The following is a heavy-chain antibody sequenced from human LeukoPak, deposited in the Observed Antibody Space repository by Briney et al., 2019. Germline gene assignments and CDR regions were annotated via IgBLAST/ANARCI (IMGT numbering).Heavy chain of an antibody. V-gene: IGHV3-53*04. CDR1: GVVFSSYA. D-gene: IGHD6-25*01. CDR2: IYSGGNP. CDR3: ARSVSSAWSTFDY. Sequence: PGGPLSLLCAPSGVVFSSYAMHGAPQARGKGLEWGAVIYSGGNPYYADPVKCRFTISRYNSKSTLYLQMNSLGAEATAVYYCARSVSSAWSTFDYCGQGTLVTVSS. J-gene: IGHJ4*02.